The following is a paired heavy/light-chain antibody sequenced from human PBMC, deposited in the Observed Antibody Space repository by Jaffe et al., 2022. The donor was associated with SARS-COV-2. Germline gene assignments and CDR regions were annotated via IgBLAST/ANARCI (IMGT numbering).Heavy chain of an antibody. CDR1: GYTFTEYL. Sequence: QVQLLQSGPEVKKPGASVRISCEASGYTFTEYLVHWVRQAPGQGLEWMGMFNPGDGNTNYAQKLQGRVTSTMDTSTNTVSMELSNLRSEDTAIYFCARDHGESNDFWSGGNWFDPWGQGTLVTVSS. J-gene: IGHJ5*02. CDR2: FNPGDGNT. D-gene: IGHD3-3*01. V-gene: IGHV1-46*04. CDR3: ARDHGESNDFWSGGNWFDP.
Light chain of an antibody. J-gene: IGKJ1*01. Sequence: DIQMTQSPSSLSASVGERVTINCRASQSISTFLNWYQQKPGKAPKLLIYEASSLQSGVPSRFSGSGSQTDFTLTINSLQPEDFAIYYCQQSYKIPPTFGQGTKVEIK. V-gene: IGKV1-39*01. CDR2: EAS. CDR3: QQSYKIPPT. CDR1: QSISTF.